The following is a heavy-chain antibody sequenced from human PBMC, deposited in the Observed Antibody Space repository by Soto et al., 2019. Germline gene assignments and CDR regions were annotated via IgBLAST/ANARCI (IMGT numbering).Heavy chain of an antibody. D-gene: IGHD6-19*01. CDR3: AVAVAGPTAIGY. J-gene: IGHJ4*02. CDR2: INSDGSRT. V-gene: IGHV3-74*01. Sequence: EVQLVESGGGLVQPGGSLRLSCAASGFTFSSYWMHWVRQGPGKGLVWVSGINSDGSRTSYADSVKGRFTISRDNAKNTLYLQMNSLRAEDTAVYYCAVAVAGPTAIGYWGQGTLVTVSS. CDR1: GFTFSSYW.